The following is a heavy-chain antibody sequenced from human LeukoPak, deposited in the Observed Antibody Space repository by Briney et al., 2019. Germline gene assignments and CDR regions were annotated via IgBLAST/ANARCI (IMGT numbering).Heavy chain of an antibody. J-gene: IGHJ4*02. CDR3: AREGVVSFDY. CDR1: GFTFSSYE. V-gene: IGHV3-48*03. CDR2: ISSSGSTI. Sequence: GGSLRLSCAASGFTFSSYEMNWVRQAPGKGLELVSYISSSGSTIYYAASVKGRFTISRDNAKNSLYLQMNSLRSEDTAVYYCAREGVVSFDYWGQGTLATVSS. D-gene: IGHD2-15*01.